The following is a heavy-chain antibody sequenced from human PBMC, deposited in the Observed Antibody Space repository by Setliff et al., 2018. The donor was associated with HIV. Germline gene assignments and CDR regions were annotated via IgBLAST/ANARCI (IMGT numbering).Heavy chain of an antibody. Sequence: ASVKVSCKASGYTFSDYYIHWVRQAPGQGLEWMGWISPNRGATNFAQKFLGRVTMTRDTSISTAYFELSSLTSDDTAVYYCARVLAGLNWFDPWGQGTLVTVS. CDR3: ARVLAGLNWFDP. CDR2: ISPNRGAT. V-gene: IGHV1-2*02. D-gene: IGHD2-15*01. J-gene: IGHJ5*02. CDR1: GYTFSDYY.